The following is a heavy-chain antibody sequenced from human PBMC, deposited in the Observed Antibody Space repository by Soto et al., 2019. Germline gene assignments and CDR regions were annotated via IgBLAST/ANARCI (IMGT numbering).Heavy chain of an antibody. V-gene: IGHV4-59*01. CDR3: ARDVDYYYGSGIGAFDI. CDR2: IYYSGST. D-gene: IGHD3-10*01. J-gene: IGHJ3*02. Sequence: SETLSLTCNVSGASIYTYYWNWIRQPPGKGLEWIGYIYYSGSTNYNPSLKSRVTISVDTSKNQFSLKLSSVTAADTAVYYCARDVDYYYGSGIGAFDIWGQGTMVTVSS. CDR1: GASIYTYY.